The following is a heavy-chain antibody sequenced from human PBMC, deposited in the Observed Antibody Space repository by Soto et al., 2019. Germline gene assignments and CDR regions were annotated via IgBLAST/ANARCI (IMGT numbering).Heavy chain of an antibody. CDR3: ARVQIAADHTTDY. Sequence: SETLSLTCTVSGGSVSSGSYYWSWIRQPPGKGLEWIGYIYYSGSTNYNPSLKSRVTISVDTSKNQFSLKLSSVTAADTAVYYCARVQIAADHTTDYWGQGTLVTVSS. D-gene: IGHD6-13*01. V-gene: IGHV4-61*01. CDR1: GGSVSSGSYY. J-gene: IGHJ4*02. CDR2: IYYSGST.